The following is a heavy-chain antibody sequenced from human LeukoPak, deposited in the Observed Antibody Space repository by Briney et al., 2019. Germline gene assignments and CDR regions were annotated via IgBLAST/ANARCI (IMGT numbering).Heavy chain of an antibody. CDR1: GGSVSSGSYY. Sequence: SETLSLTCTVSGGSVSSGSYYWSWIRQPPGKGLEWIGYIYYSGSTNYNPSLKSRVTISVDTSKNQFSPKLSSVTAADTAVYYCARGPSGHRYYYYGMDVWGQGTTVTVSS. J-gene: IGHJ6*02. CDR3: ARGPSGHRYYYYGMDV. V-gene: IGHV4-61*01. D-gene: IGHD2-15*01. CDR2: IYYSGST.